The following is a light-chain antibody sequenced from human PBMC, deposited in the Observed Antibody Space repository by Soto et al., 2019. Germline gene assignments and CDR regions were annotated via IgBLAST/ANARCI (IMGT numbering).Light chain of an antibody. V-gene: IGLV1-44*01. CDR2: SDN. CDR3: AAWDDSLTGSWV. CDR1: NSNIGSNI. J-gene: IGLJ3*02. Sequence: QPVLTQPPSASGTPGQRVTISCSGSNSNIGSNIVNWYQQLPGTAPKLLIHSDNQRPSGVPDRFSGSRSGTSASLAISGLQSEDEADYYCAAWDDSLTGSWVFGGGTQLTVL.